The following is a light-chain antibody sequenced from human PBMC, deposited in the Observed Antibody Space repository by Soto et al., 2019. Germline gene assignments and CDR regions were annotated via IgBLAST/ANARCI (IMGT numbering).Light chain of an antibody. J-gene: IGKJ1*01. V-gene: IGKV1-5*03. Sequence: DIQMTQSPSTPSGSVGDRVTITYPASQTISSWLAWYQQKPGKAPKLLIYKASTLKSRVPSSFSGSGSGTEFTLTISSLQPDDFATYYCQHYNSHSEAFGQGTKVDIK. CDR3: QHYNSHSEA. CDR1: QTISSW. CDR2: KAS.